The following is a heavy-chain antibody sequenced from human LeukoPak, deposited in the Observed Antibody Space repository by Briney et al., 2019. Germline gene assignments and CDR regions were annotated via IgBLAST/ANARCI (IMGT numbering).Heavy chain of an antibody. J-gene: IGHJ6*02. CDR2: ISGSGGST. CDR3: AKPTAAWQYYYYYGMDV. D-gene: IGHD6-13*01. Sequence: PGGALRLSCVASGFTFSSYAMSWVRPAPGKGLEWVSAISGSGGSTYYAGSVKGRFTISRDNSKNTLYLQMNSLRAEDTAVYYCAKPTAAWQYYYYYGMDVWGQGTTVTVSS. V-gene: IGHV3-23*01. CDR1: GFTFSSYA.